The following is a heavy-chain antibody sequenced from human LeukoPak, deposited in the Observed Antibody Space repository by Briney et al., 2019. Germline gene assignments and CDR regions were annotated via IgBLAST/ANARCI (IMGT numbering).Heavy chain of an antibody. CDR3: ARDLSDSYYVYAFDI. J-gene: IGHJ3*02. CDR1: GFAFDDYG. D-gene: IGHD3-10*02. V-gene: IGHV3-20*04. Sequence: GGSLRLSCAASGFAFDDYGMSWVRQAPGKGLEWVSGLNWNGGSTNYADSVKGRFTISRDNAKNSLSLQMNSLRAEDTALYYCARDLSDSYYVYAFDIWGQGTMVTVSS. CDR2: LNWNGGST.